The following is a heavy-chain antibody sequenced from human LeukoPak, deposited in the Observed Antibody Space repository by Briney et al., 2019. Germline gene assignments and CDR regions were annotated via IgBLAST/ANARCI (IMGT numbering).Heavy chain of an antibody. CDR2: IKQDGNEK. J-gene: IGHJ4*02. CDR3: ARDILGEGEDANYAVYYFDY. D-gene: IGHD4/OR15-4a*01. Sequence: GGSLRLSCAASGFTFSTYNMNWVRQAPGKGLEWVANIKQDGNEKYYADSVKGRFTISRDNGKNSLDLQMNSLRADDTAVYYCARDILGEGEDANYAVYYFDYWGQGTVVTVSS. V-gene: IGHV3-7*01. CDR1: GFTFSTYN.